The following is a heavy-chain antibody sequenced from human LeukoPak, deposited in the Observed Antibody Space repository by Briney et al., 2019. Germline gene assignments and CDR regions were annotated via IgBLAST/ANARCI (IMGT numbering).Heavy chain of an antibody. D-gene: IGHD3-10*01. J-gene: IGHJ3*02. Sequence: ASVKVSCKASGYTFTGYYMHWVRQAPGQGLEWMGWINPNSGGTNYAQKFQGRVTMTRDTSISTAYMELSRLRSDDTAVYYCAREINMHYYGSGSYSDAFDIWGQGTMVTVSS. CDR1: GYTFTGYY. CDR2: INPNSGGT. V-gene: IGHV1-2*02. CDR3: AREINMHYYGSGSYSDAFDI.